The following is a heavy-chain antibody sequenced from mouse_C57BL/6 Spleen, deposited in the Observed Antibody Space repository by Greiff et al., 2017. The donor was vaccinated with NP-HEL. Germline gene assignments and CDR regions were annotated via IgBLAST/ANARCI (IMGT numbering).Heavy chain of an antibody. CDR3: ARETVYYYAMDY. CDR2: ISDGGSYT. CDR1: GFTFSSYA. J-gene: IGHJ4*01. Sequence: EVKLVESGGGLVKPGGSLKLSCAASGFTFSSYAMSWVRQTPEKRLEWVATISDGGSYTYYPDNVKGRFTISRDNAKNNLYLQMSHLKSEDTAMYYCARETVYYYAMDYWGQGTSVTVSS. V-gene: IGHV5-4*01.